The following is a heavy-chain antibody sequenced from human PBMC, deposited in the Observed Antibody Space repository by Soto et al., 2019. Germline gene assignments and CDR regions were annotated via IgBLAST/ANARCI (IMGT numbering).Heavy chain of an antibody. V-gene: IGHV1-69*08. Sequence: QVQLVQSGAEVKKPGSSVKVSCKASGGTYSSYTISWVRQAPGQGLEWMGRIIPILGIANYAQKFQGRVTITADKSTITAYMELSSLRSEDTAVYYCARDHGYCSGGSCYDDYWGQGTLVTVSS. J-gene: IGHJ4*02. CDR3: ARDHGYCSGGSCYDDY. CDR2: IIPILGIA. D-gene: IGHD2-15*01. CDR1: GGTYSSYT.